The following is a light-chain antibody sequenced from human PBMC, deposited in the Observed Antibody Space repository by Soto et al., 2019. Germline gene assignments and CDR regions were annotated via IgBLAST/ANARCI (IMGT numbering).Light chain of an antibody. V-gene: IGLV3-21*04. CDR1: NIGGKS. CDR3: QVWDRSSDHHVV. CDR2: YDG. Sequence: SYELTQPPSVSVAPGKTARITCGGNNIGGKSVHWYQQKPGQAPVLVIFYDGGRPSGIPERFSGSNSGNTATLTISRVEAGDEADYYCQVWDRSSDHHVVFGGGTKVTVL. J-gene: IGLJ2*01.